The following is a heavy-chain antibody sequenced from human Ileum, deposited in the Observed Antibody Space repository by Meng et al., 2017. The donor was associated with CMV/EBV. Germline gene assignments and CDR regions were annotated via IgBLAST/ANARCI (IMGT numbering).Heavy chain of an antibody. CDR2: IRYDGSQK. V-gene: IGHV3-30*02. D-gene: IGHD5-24*01. J-gene: IGHJ5*02. Sequence: GESLKISCAASGFTFSSYGIHWVRQAPGKGLEWVALIRYDGSQKYYADSVKGRFIISRDNAKNSLYLQVISLRAEDTARYYCVKQLTGSAAWWFDPWGQGTLVTVSS. CDR3: VKQLTGSAAWWFDP. CDR1: GFTFSSYG.